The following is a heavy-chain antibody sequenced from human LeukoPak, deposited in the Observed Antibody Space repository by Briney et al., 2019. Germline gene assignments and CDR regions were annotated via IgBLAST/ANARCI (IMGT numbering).Heavy chain of an antibody. J-gene: IGHJ4*02. CDR3: ARGPYSSNWYVDY. V-gene: IGHV3-23*01. CDR1: GFAFSVYA. CDR2: INANSGTT. Sequence: GGSLRLSCTASGFAFSVYAMSWLRQPPGKGLEWVSTINANSGTTSYADSVKGRFTISRDSAKNSLYLQMNSLRAEDTAVYYCARGPYSSNWYVDYWGQGTLVTVAS. D-gene: IGHD6-13*01.